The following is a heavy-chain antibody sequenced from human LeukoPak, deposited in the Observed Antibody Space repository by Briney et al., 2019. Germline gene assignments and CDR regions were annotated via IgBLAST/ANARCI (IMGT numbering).Heavy chain of an antibody. CDR2: IIPILGIA. CDR1: GGTFSSYA. D-gene: IGHD2-15*01. V-gene: IGHV1-69*04. J-gene: IGHJ4*02. CDR3: ARDLYCSGGSCYPGNDY. Sequence: SVKVSCKASGGTFSSYAISWVRQAPGQGLEWMGRIIPILGIANYAQKFQGRVTITAEKSTSTAYMELSSLRSEDTAVYYCARDLYCSGGSCYPGNDYWGQGTLVTVSS.